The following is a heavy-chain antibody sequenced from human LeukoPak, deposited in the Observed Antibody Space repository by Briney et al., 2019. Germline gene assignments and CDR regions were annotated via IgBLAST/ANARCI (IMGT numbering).Heavy chain of an antibody. CDR3: ARINYYGSGSYGYFDY. D-gene: IGHD3-10*01. V-gene: IGHV3-48*03. Sequence: GGSLRLSCAASGFTFSSYAMSWVRQAPGKGLEWVSYISSSGSTIYYADSVKGRFTISRDNAKNSLCLQMNSLRAEDTAVYYCARINYYGSGSYGYFDYWGQGTLVTVSS. CDR1: GFTFSSYA. J-gene: IGHJ4*02. CDR2: ISSSGSTI.